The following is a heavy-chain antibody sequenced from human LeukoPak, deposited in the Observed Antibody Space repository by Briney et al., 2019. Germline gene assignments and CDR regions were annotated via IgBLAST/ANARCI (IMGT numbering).Heavy chain of an antibody. J-gene: IGHJ3*02. CDR1: GFTFSSYA. V-gene: IGHV3-64*01. CDR2: ISSNGGST. Sequence: GGSLRLSCAASGFTFSSYAMHWVRQAPGKGLEYVSAISSNGGSTYYANSVKGRFTISRDNSKNTLYLQMGSLRAEDMAVYYCARTGSPGPITHAFDIWGQGTMVTVSS. CDR3: ARTGSPGPITHAFDI. D-gene: IGHD3-10*01.